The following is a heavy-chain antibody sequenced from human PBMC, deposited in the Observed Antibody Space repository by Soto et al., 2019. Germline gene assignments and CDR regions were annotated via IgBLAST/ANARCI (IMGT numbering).Heavy chain of an antibody. J-gene: IGHJ6*02. CDR3: AARGYYYYHMDV. V-gene: IGHV1-58*01. Sequence: QMQVVQSGPEVKKPGTSVKVSCKASGFTFSASAVQWVRQTRGQRLEWIGWIVVGSGNTTYAQKFQEKVTITRDMSTNTAFLELTSLTSEDTAVYFCAARGYYYYHMDVWGQGTTVTVSS. CDR2: IVVGSGNT. CDR1: GFTFSASA. D-gene: IGHD3-10*01.